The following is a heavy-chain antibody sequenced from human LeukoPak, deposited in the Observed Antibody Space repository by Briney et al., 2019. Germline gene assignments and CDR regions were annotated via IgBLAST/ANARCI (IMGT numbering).Heavy chain of an antibody. CDR2: ISSYNGKT. Sequence: ASVKVSCKASGYRXTSYSISGVRQAPGQGLEWVGWISSYNGKTNYGKNVQGRVTMTTDTSTSTAYMELRSLRSDDTAIYYCARNYDSSKDGNDYWGQGTLVTVSS. D-gene: IGHD3-22*01. CDR3: ARNYDSSKDGNDY. CDR1: GYRXTSYS. J-gene: IGHJ4*02. V-gene: IGHV1-18*01.